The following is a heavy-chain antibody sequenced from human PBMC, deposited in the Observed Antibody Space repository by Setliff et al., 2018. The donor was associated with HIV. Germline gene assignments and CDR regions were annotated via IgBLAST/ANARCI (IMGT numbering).Heavy chain of an antibody. J-gene: IGHJ4*02. CDR1: GYDFSSYS. Sequence: ASVKVSCKASGYDFSSYSMMWVRQTPGQGLEWLGWISGLTGEVRLAKEFQGRVTLTTSAYTAYMELKSLRSEDRGVYYRARGGLGFLDWCLPDSWGQGTLVTVSS. V-gene: IGHV1-18*04. CDR3: ARGGLGFLDWCLPDS. D-gene: IGHD2-21*02. CDR2: ISGLTGEV.